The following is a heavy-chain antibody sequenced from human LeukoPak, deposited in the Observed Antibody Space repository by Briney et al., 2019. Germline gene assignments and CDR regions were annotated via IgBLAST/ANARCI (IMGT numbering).Heavy chain of an antibody. CDR2: IKSKTDGGTT. V-gene: IGHV3-15*01. CDR3: TTASHGYNRY. D-gene: IGHD5-24*01. J-gene: IGHJ4*02. CDR1: GFTFSNAW. Sequence: GGSLRLSCAASGFTFSNAWMSWVRQAPGKGLEWVARIKSKTDGGTTDYAAPVKGRFTISRDDSKNTLYLQMNSLKTEDTAVYYCTTASHGYNRYWGQGTLVTVSS.